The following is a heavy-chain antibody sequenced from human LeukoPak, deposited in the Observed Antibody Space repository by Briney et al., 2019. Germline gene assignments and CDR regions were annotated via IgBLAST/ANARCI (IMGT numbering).Heavy chain of an antibody. CDR3: AHSGLHCSITRCYSSAVYNWFDP. D-gene: IGHD2-2*02. V-gene: IGHV2-5*02. CDR2: IYWDDDR. CDR1: GFSLSTSGVG. Sequence: SGPTLVKPTQTLALTCTFSGFSLSTSGVGVGWIRQPPGKALEWLALIYWDDDRRYSPSLKSRLTITKDTSKNQVVLTLTNMDPVDTATYYCAHSGLHCSITRCYSSAVYNWFDPWGQGTLVTVSS. J-gene: IGHJ5*02.